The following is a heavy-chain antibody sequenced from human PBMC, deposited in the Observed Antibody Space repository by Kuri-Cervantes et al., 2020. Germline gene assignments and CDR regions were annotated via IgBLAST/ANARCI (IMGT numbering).Heavy chain of an antibody. CDR1: GYTFTSYY. CDR2: INTRSGST. CDR3: ARGPDSTYSGSYLGYYYYYYGMDV. J-gene: IGHJ6*02. D-gene: IGHD1-26*01. V-gene: IGHV1-46*01. Sequence: ASVKVSCKASGYTFTSYYIHWVRQAPRQGLEWMGIINTRSGSTSYAPKFQGRVTMTRDTSTSTAYMELSSLRSEDTAVYYCARGPDSTYSGSYLGYYYYYYGMDVWGQGTTVTVSS.